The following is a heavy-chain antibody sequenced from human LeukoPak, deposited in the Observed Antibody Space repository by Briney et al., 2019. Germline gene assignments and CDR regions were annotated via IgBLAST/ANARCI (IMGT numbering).Heavy chain of an antibody. CDR3: ARAHCSGGSCSFDY. CDR2: MNPNSGNT. Sequence: ASVKVSCKASGYTFTSYDINWVRQATGQGLEWMGWMNPNSGNTGYEQKFQGRVTMTRNTSISTAYMELSSLRSEDTAVYYCARAHCSGGSCSFDYWGQGTLVTVSS. CDR1: GYTFTSYD. D-gene: IGHD2-15*01. J-gene: IGHJ4*02. V-gene: IGHV1-8*01.